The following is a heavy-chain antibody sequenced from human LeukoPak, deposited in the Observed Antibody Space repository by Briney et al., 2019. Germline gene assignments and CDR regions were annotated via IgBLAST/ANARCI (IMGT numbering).Heavy chain of an antibody. Sequence: GGSLRLSCAASGFHFRSYSMNWFRQPPGKAPEWVSSISSTSSYIYQADSLKDRFTISRDNAKDSLYLQMSRLRVDDTAVYYWARGSRGSAGTVWFDPWGQGTLVTVSS. CDR2: ISSTSSYI. D-gene: IGHD1-14*01. V-gene: IGHV3-21*01. CDR1: GFHFRSYS. J-gene: IGHJ5*02. CDR3: ARGSRGSAGTVWFDP.